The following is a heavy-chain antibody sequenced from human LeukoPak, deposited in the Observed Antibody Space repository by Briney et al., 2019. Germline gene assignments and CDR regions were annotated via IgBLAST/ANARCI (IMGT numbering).Heavy chain of an antibody. Sequence: SETLSLTCTVSGGSISSGDYYWSWIRQPPGKGLEWIGYIYYSGSTYYNPSLKSRVTISVDTSKNQFSLKLSSVTAADTAVYYCARDLYYYDSSGYVDYWGQGTLVTVSS. CDR1: GGSISSGDYY. D-gene: IGHD3-22*01. V-gene: IGHV4-30-4*01. CDR3: ARDLYYYDSSGYVDY. CDR2: IYYSGST. J-gene: IGHJ4*02.